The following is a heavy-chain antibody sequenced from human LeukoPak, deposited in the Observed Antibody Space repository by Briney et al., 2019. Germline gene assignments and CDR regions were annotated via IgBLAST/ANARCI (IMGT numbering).Heavy chain of an antibody. J-gene: IGHJ4*02. CDR1: GFTFSSYS. CDR2: ISSSSSYI. V-gene: IGHV3-21*01. Sequence: PGGSLRLSCAASGFTFSSYSMNWVRQAPGQGLEWVSSISSSSSYIYYADSVKGRFTISRDNAKNSLYLQMNSLRVEDTAVYYCARETNFDQWVLLDYWGQGTLVTVSS. CDR3: ARETNFDQWVLLDY. D-gene: IGHD1-26*01.